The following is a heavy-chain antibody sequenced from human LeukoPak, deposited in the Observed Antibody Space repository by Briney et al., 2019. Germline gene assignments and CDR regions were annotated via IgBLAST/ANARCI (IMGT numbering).Heavy chain of an antibody. J-gene: IGHJ4*02. CDR2: ITPDSGDT. V-gene: IGHV1-2*02. Sequence: ASMKVSCKASGYTFTAPYLHWVRQAPGQGLEWMGWITPDSGDTMYAQKFQGRVTMTSDTSTNTGYMELSRVKSDDTAVYYCASLPRSSGSYYNYWGQGILVTVSS. D-gene: IGHD3-10*01. CDR3: ASLPRSSGSYYNY. CDR1: GYTFTAPY.